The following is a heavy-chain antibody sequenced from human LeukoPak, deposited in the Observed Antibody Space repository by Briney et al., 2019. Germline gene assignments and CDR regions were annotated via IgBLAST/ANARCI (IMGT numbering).Heavy chain of an antibody. V-gene: IGHV3-48*01. Sequence: GGALRLSCAASGFAFSAHSMIWVRQAPGKGLEWVSYISSTSSTIYYADSVKGRFTISRDNAKNSLYLQVNSLRAEDTAVYYCTRDSGGWPNWYFDLWGRGTLVTVAS. D-gene: IGHD2-15*01. J-gene: IGHJ2*01. CDR2: ISSTSSTI. CDR3: TRDSGGWPNWYFDL. CDR1: GFAFSAHS.